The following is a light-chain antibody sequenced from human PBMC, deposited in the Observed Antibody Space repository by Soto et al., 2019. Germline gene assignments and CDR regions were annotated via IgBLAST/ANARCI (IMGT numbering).Light chain of an antibody. V-gene: IGKV3-15*01. J-gene: IGKJ5*01. CDR1: QSVSSN. CDR3: QQYNYWPIT. CDR2: GAS. Sequence: EIVMTLSPGPLSVSSGERATLSCRASQSVSSNLAWYQQKPGQAPRLLIYGASTRATGIPATFSGSGSGTEFTLTISILQSEDFAVYYCQQYNYWPITFGQGTRLEIK.